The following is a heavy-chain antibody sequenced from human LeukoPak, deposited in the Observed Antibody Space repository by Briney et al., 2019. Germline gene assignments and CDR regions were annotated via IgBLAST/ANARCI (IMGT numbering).Heavy chain of an antibody. CDR1: GGSISSSSYY. J-gene: IGHJ5*02. V-gene: IGHV4-39*07. Sequence: PSETLSLTCTVSGGSISSSSYYWGWIRQPPGKGLEWIGSIYYSGSTYYNPSLKSRVTISVDTSKNQFSLKLSSVTAADTAVYYCARSDTAMGFDPWGQGTLVTVSS. D-gene: IGHD5-18*01. CDR2: IYYSGST. CDR3: ARSDTAMGFDP.